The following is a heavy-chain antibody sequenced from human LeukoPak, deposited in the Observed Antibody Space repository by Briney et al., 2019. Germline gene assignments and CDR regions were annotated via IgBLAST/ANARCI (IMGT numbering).Heavy chain of an antibody. V-gene: IGHV5-51*01. CDR3: ARHHGVEDYYDSSGPYFDY. D-gene: IGHD3-22*01. CDR1: GYSFTSYW. Sequence: GESLKSSCKGSGYSFTSYWIGWVRQMPGKGLEWMGIIYPGDSDTRYSPSLQGQVTISADKCISTAYLQWSSLKASDTAMYYCARHHGVEDYYDSSGPYFDYWGQGTLVTVSS. J-gene: IGHJ4*02. CDR2: IYPGDSDT.